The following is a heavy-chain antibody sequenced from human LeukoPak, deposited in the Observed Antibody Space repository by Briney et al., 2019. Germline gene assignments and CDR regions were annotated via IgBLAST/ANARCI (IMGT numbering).Heavy chain of an antibody. D-gene: IGHD3-22*01. CDR3: AKVAGGEYSSGYYRCWFDP. CDR1: GFTFSSYG. CDR2: ISYDGSNK. V-gene: IGHV3-30*18. Sequence: SGGSLRLSCAASGFTFSSYGMHWVRQAPGKGLEWVAVISYDGSNKYYADSVKGRFTISRDNSKNTLYLQMNSLRAEDTAVYYCAKVAGGEYSSGYYRCWFDPWVQGTRVTVAS. J-gene: IGHJ5*02.